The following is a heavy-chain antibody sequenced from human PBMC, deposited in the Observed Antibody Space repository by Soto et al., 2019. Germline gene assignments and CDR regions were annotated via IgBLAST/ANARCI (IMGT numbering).Heavy chain of an antibody. CDR3: ARDIGYCSGTSCYTGRPRNAFDI. J-gene: IGHJ3*02. Sequence: HPGGSLRLSCAASGFTFSSYWMSWVRQAPGKGLEWVANIKQDGSDKYYVDSVKGRFTISRDNAKNSLYLQMNNLRAEDTAVYYCARDIGYCSGTSCYTGRPRNAFDIWGQGTMVTVSS. CDR1: GFTFSSYW. V-gene: IGHV3-7*01. D-gene: IGHD2-2*02. CDR2: IKQDGSDK.